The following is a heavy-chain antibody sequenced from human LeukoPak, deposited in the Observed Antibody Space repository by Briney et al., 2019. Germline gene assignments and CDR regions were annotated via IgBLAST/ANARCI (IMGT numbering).Heavy chain of an antibody. Sequence: PGGSLRLSCTASGFTFGDYAMSWVRQAPGKGLEWVGFIRSKAYGGTTEYAASVKGRFTISRDDSKSIAYLQMNSLKTEDTAVYYCTTDHPRVWFGEHKGGFDYWGQGTLVTVSS. CDR2: IRSKAYGGTT. J-gene: IGHJ4*02. CDR1: GFTFGDYA. CDR3: TTDHPRVWFGEHKGGFDY. D-gene: IGHD3-10*01. V-gene: IGHV3-49*04.